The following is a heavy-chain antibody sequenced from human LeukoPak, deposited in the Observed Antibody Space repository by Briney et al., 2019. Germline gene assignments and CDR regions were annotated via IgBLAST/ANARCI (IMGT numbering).Heavy chain of an antibody. D-gene: IGHD3-16*02. Sequence: SETLSLTCAVSGDSINTHYWNWIRQPPGKGLEWMGYIGYRGNTNYIPSLKSRLSISVDTSKNQVSLNLRSVTAADTAVYFCARQFGGVIVEYYYMDVWGKGTTVTVSS. CDR3: ARQFGGVIVEYYYMDV. J-gene: IGHJ6*03. V-gene: IGHV4-59*11. CDR2: IGYRGNT. CDR1: GDSINTHY.